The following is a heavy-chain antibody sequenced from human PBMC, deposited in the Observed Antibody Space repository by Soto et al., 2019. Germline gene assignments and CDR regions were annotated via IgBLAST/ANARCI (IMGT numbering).Heavy chain of an antibody. V-gene: IGHV4-59*01. J-gene: IGHJ4*02. CDR3: ARLMDYYDSSGYPYYFDY. Sequence: SETLSLTCTVSGGSISSYYWSWIRQPPGKGLEWIGYIYYSGSTNYNPSLKSRVTISVDTSKNQFSLKLSSVTAADTAVYYCARLMDYYDSSGYPYYFDYWGQGTLVTVSS. CDR2: IYYSGST. D-gene: IGHD3-22*01. CDR1: GGSISSYY.